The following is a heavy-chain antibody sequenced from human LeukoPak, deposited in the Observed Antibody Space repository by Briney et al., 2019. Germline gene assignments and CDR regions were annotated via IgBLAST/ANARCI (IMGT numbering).Heavy chain of an antibody. CDR3: ARDQADFGDYIWGSYRNFDY. D-gene: IGHD3-16*02. J-gene: IGHJ4*02. Sequence: GGSLRLSCAASGFTFTRYWMSWVRQAPGKGLEWVTNINQDGSEKYYVDSVKGRFTISRDNAKNSVYLQMNSLRAEDTAVYYCARDQADFGDYIWGSYRNFDYWGQGTLVTVSS. CDR2: INQDGSEK. CDR1: GFTFTRYW. V-gene: IGHV3-7*01.